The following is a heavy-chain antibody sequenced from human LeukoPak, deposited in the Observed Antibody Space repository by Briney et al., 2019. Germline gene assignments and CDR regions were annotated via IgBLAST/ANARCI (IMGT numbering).Heavy chain of an antibody. CDR3: ARDNTIFGVAHINH. Sequence: SGGSLRLSCAASGFTFSSYGMHWVRQAPGKGLEWVAVIWYDGSNKYYADSVKGRFTISRDNSKNTLYLQMNSLRAEDTAVYYCARDNTIFGVAHINHWGQGTLVTVSS. CDR1: GFTFSSYG. CDR2: IWYDGSNK. V-gene: IGHV3-33*01. D-gene: IGHD3-3*01. J-gene: IGHJ5*02.